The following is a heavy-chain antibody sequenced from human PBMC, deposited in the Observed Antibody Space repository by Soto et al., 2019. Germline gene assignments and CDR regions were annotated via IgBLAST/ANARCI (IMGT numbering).Heavy chain of an antibody. J-gene: IGHJ6*02. D-gene: IGHD1-26*01. CDR1: GFTFSSYS. CDR2: ISSSSSYI. V-gene: IGHV3-21*01. Sequence: EVQLVESGGGLVKPGGSLRLSCAASGFTFSSYSMNWVRQAPGKGLEWVSSISSSSSYIYYADSVKGRFTISRDNAKNSLYLQMNSLRAEDTAVYYCARDLSGSYWHYHYYGMDVWGQGTTVTVSS. CDR3: ARDLSGSYWHYHYYGMDV.